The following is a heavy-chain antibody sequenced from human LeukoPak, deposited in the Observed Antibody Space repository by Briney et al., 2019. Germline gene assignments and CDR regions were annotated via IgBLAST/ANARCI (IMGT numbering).Heavy chain of an antibody. CDR2: ISYDGSNK. CDR3: ARARGITIFGGTAFDI. Sequence: GGSLRLSCAASGFTFSSYAMHWVRQAPGKGLEWVAVISYDGSNKYYADSVKGRFTISRDNSKNTLYLQMNSLRAEDTAVYYCARARGITIFGGTAFDIWGQGTMVTVSS. J-gene: IGHJ3*02. CDR1: GFTFSSYA. D-gene: IGHD3-3*01. V-gene: IGHV3-30*04.